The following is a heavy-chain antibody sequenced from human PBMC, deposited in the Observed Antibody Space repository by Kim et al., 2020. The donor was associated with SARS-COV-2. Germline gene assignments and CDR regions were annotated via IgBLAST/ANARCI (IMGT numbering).Heavy chain of an antibody. CDR2: ISSSSSYI. D-gene: IGHD3-10*01. CDR3: ARDPHPYYYGSGSYYNDY. J-gene: IGHJ4*02. Sequence: GGSLRLSCAASGFTFSSYSMNWVRQAPGKGLEWVSSISSSSSYIYYADSVKGRFTISRDNAKNSLYLQMNSLRAEDTAVYYCARDPHPYYYGSGSYYNDYWGQGTLVTVSS. CDR1: GFTFSSYS. V-gene: IGHV3-21*01.